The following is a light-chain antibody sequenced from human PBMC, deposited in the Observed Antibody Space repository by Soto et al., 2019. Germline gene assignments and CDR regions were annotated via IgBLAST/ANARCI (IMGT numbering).Light chain of an antibody. J-gene: IGKJ5*01. CDR2: GAS. V-gene: IGKV3-15*01. CDR3: QQRSNWPSIT. CDR1: QRVYSN. Sequence: EILMTQSPDTLSVSPGESATLSCRASQRVYSNLAWYQQRPGQAPRLLIYGASTRATGVPARFSGSGSGTDFSLTISSLEPEDVAVYYCQQRSNWPSITFGQGTRLEIK.